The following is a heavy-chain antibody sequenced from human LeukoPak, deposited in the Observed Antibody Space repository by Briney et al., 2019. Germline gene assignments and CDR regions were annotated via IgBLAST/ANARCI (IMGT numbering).Heavy chain of an antibody. D-gene: IGHD5-18*01. CDR3: ARDPPAVTANTYG. J-gene: IGHJ4*02. V-gene: IGHV3-66*01. CDR1: GFTFYTHW. CDR2: IYSGGTT. Sequence: GGSLRLSCAASGFTFYTHWMNWVRQAPGKGLEWVSLIYSGGTTYYADSVKGRFTISRDGSKNTLYLQMNSLRVEDTAVYYCARDPPAVTANTYGWGQGTLVTVSS.